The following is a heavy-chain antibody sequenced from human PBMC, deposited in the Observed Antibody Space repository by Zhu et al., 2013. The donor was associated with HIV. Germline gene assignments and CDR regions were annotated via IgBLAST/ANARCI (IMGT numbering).Heavy chain of an antibody. V-gene: IGHV1-2*02. D-gene: IGHD1-26*01. Sequence: QVHLVQSGAEVKKPGASVKVSCKASGYTFNAYYMQWVRQAPGQGLEWMGWINPYTGDTNYAQKFQGRVTVTSDTSISTAYMELSGLKSDDTAVYYCARGVVGALYWFDPWGQGTLVTVSS. J-gene: IGHJ5*02. CDR2: INPYTGDT. CDR3: ARGVVGALYWFDP. CDR1: GYTFNAYY.